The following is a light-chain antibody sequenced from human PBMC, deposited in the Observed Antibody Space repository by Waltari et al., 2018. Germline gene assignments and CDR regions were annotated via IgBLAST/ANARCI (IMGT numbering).Light chain of an antibody. V-gene: IGLV2-11*01. J-gene: IGLJ3*02. CDR1: SRDVGAFYL. CDR2: TVS. CDR3: WSFTGSYWM. Sequence: QSALTQPRSVSTSPGPSVPISCSGTSRDVGAFYLVAWYQQHPGKAPKVMIFTVSKRPSGVPDRFSGSKSGNTASLSISGLQAEDEADYYCWSFTGSYWMFGGGTRLTVL.